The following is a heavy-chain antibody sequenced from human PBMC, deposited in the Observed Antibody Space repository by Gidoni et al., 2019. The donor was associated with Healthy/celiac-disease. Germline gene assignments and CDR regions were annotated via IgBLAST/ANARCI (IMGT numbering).Heavy chain of an antibody. CDR3: AREHGITMIVVDGGY. D-gene: IGHD3-22*01. CDR1: GDSISSSSYY. V-gene: IGHV4-39*07. CDR2: SYYSGCT. Sequence: QMHLQESDPGVVQPSETLCLTCTVSGDSISSSSYYWGWIRQPPGQGLDWIGWSYYSGCTYYNPSLNSRVTISVDTTKNQFSLKLSSVTAADTAVYYCAREHGITMIVVDGGYWGQGTLVTVSS. J-gene: IGHJ4*02.